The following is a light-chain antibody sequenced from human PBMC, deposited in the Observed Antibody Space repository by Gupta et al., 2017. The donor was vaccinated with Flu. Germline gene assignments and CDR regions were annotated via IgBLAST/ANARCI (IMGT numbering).Light chain of an antibody. CDR2: SNS. CDR1: SNIGTNT. J-gene: IGLJ1*01. Sequence: SNIGTNTVNWYQQLPGTAPKLLIYSNSQRPSGVPDRFSDSKSGTSASLAITGLQSEDEADYYCAAWDDSLNGFYVFGPGTKVTVL. CDR3: AAWDDSLNGFYV. V-gene: IGLV1-44*01.